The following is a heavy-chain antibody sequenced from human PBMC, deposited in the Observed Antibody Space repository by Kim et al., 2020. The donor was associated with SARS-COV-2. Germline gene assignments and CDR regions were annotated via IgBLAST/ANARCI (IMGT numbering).Heavy chain of an antibody. CDR3: ARRQFSSGWYYFDY. J-gene: IGHJ4*02. D-gene: IGHD6-19*01. Sequence: GGSLRLSCAASGFTFSSHWMHWVRQAPGKGLEWVSRINSDGSTTSYADSVKGRFTISRDNAKNTLYLQMNSLRAEDTAVYYCARRQFSSGWYYFDYWGQGTLVTVSS. V-gene: IGHV3-74*01. CDR2: INSDGSTT. CDR1: GFTFSSHW.